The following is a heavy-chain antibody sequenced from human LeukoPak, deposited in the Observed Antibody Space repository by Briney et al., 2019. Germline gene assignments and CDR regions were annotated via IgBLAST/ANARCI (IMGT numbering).Heavy chain of an antibody. D-gene: IGHD1-26*01. CDR1: GFTFSSYE. CDR2: INQDGGEI. V-gene: IGHV3-7*01. J-gene: IGHJ5*02. CDR3: ARSLVVGATYPYH. Sequence: GGSLRLSCAASGFTFSSYEMNWVRQAPGKGLEWVASINQDGGEIHYVDSVKGRFTISRDNAKNSLYLQLNSLRAEDTAVYYCARSLVVGATYPYHWGQGTLVTVSS.